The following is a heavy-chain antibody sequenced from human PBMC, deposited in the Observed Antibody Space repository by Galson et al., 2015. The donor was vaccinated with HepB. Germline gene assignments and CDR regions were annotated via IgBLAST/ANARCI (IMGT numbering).Heavy chain of an antibody. V-gene: IGHV3-30*18. Sequence: SLRLSCAASGFTFSSYGMHWVRQAPGKGLEWVAVISYDGSNKCYADSVKGRFTISRDNSKNTLYLQMNSLRAEDTAVYYCAKDGIYCSSTSCYRYYYYMDVWGKGTTVTVSS. CDR3: AKDGIYCSSTSCYRYYYYMDV. CDR1: GFTFSSYG. J-gene: IGHJ6*03. CDR2: ISYDGSNK. D-gene: IGHD2-2*01.